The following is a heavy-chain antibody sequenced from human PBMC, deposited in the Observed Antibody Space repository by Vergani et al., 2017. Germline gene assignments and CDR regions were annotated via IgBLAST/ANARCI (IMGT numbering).Heavy chain of an antibody. D-gene: IGHD6-19*01. Sequence: QVQLVQSGAEVKKPGSSVKVSCKASGGTFSSYAISWVRQAPGQGLEWMGGIIPIFGTANYAQKFQGRVTITADESKSTAYMELSSLRSEDTAVYYCARERRQHVAGTYYFDYWGQGTLVTVSS. CDR1: GGTFSSYA. CDR3: ARERRQHVAGTYYFDY. V-gene: IGHV1-69*01. J-gene: IGHJ4*02. CDR2: IIPIFGTA.